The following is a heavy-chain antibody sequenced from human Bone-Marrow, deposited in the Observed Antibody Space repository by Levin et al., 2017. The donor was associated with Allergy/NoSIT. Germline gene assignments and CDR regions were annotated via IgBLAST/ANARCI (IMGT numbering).Heavy chain of an antibody. J-gene: IGHJ6*02. V-gene: IGHV3-48*04. CDR3: ARAAGAAGRGGMDV. CDR2: ITISSTTT. Sequence: GESLKISCRGSGFSFSDYSMNWVRQAPGKGLEWVSYITISSTTTHYADSVKGRFTISRDNANNSLPLQMTRLRGEDTAVYYCARAAGAAGRGGMDVWGQGTTVTVSS. CDR1: GFSFSDYS. D-gene: IGHD6-13*01.